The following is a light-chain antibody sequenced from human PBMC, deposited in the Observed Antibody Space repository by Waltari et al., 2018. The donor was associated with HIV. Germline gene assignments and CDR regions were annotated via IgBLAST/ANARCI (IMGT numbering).Light chain of an antibody. CDR3: ASWDDKLDGWV. J-gene: IGLJ3*02. Sequence: QSLLPQPPSASGTPGQRVTISCSGSYPNIGSNTVNWHQQLPGSAPRALIYNNDQRPSGVPARFSGSKSGTSVSLSISGLQSEDQGDYYCASWDDKLDGWVFGGGTRLTVL. V-gene: IGLV1-44*01. CDR1: YPNIGSNT. CDR2: NND.